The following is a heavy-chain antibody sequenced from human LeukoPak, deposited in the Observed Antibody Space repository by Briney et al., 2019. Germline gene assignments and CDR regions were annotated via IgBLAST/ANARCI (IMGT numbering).Heavy chain of an antibody. CDR1: GGSFSGYY. D-gene: IGHD3-10*01. Sequence: PSETLSLTCAVYGGSFSGYYWSWIRQPPGKGLEWIGEINHSGSTNYNPSLKSRVTISVDTSKNQFSLKLSSVTAADTAVYYCARRRITYYYGSGSSWLVGYFDLWGRGTLVTVSS. V-gene: IGHV4-34*01. J-gene: IGHJ2*01. CDR3: ARRRITYYYGSGSSWLVGYFDL. CDR2: INHSGST.